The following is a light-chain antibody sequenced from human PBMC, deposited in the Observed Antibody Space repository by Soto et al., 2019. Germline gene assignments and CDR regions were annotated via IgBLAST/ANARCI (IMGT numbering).Light chain of an antibody. CDR2: DAS. J-gene: IGKJ2*01. Sequence: EIVMTQSPATLSVSPGKKATLSCRASQSVSGSLAWYRQRPGQAPSLLIYDASARASGIPARFSGSGSGTEFTLTISSLQSDDSAIYFCQQYDSWPFTFGQGTKLEIK. CDR3: QQYDSWPFT. V-gene: IGKV3-15*01. CDR1: QSVSGS.